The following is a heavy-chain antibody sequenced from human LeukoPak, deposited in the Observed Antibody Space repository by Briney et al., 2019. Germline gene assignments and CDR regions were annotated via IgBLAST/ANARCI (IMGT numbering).Heavy chain of an antibody. CDR3: ARDFVYYDFTPILPDAFDI. CDR2: IYTSGGT. Sequence: PSETLSLTCTVSGASISSYYWSWIRQPAGKGLEWIGRIYTSGGTNYNPSLKSRVTMSVDTSKNQFSLKLSSVTAADTAVYYCARDFVYYDFTPILPDAFDIWGQGTMVTVSS. CDR1: GASISSYY. V-gene: IGHV4-4*07. J-gene: IGHJ3*02. D-gene: IGHD3-22*01.